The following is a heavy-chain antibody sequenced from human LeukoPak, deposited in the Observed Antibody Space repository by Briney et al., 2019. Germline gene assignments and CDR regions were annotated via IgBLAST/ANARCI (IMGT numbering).Heavy chain of an antibody. CDR2: INQDGSKK. CDR3: AKWGPYCVGDYCPALDS. D-gene: IGHD2-21*02. V-gene: IGHV3-7*01. Sequence: GGSLRLSCAASGFTFSSYAMSWVRQAPGKGLEWVANINQDGSKKRYADSMKGRFTISRDNAKESLYLQLNNLRAEDTAVYYCAKWGPYCVGDYCPALDSWGPGTLVTVSS. CDR1: GFTFSSYA. J-gene: IGHJ4*02.